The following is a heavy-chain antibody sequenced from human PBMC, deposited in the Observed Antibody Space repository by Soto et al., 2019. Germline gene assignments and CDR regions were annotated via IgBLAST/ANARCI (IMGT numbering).Heavy chain of an antibody. D-gene: IGHD3-10*01. CDR1: GYTFSDFD. Sequence: ASVKVSCKASGYTFSDFDINWLRQAAGQGPEWMGWMNAKSGDTFSAQRLQGKFNMNWDTSLSTAYMEVGSLTSDDAAIYYCARGNPFNYTGFDVWGQGTTVTVSS. J-gene: IGHJ6*02. V-gene: IGHV1-8*01. CDR2: MNAKSGDT. CDR3: ARGNPFNYTGFDV.